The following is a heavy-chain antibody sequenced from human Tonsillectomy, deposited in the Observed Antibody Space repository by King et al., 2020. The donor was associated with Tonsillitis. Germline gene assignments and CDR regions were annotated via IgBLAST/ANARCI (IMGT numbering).Heavy chain of an antibody. J-gene: IGHJ4*02. Sequence: QLQESGPGLVKPSETLSLTCTVSGGSISSSSYYWGWIRQPPGKGLEWVGSIYYGGGTYYNPSLKSRVTISVDTSKNQFSLKLSSVTAADTAVYYCARGRIRDFDYWGQGTLVTVSS. CDR3: ARGRIRDFDY. V-gene: IGHV4-39*02. CDR1: GGSISSSSYY. CDR2: IYYGGGT. D-gene: IGHD2/OR15-2a*01.